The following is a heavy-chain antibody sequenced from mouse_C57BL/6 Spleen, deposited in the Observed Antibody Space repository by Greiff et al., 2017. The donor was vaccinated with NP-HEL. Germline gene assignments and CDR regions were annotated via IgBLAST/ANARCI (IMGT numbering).Heavy chain of an antibody. D-gene: IGHD2-4*01. CDR1: GFTFSNYW. CDR3: TGAFYYDYDRRGRYWYCDV. J-gene: IGHJ1*03. V-gene: IGHV6-3*01. CDR2: IRLKSDNYAT. Sequence: EVKLLESGGGLVQPGGSMKLSCVASGFTFSNYWMNWVRQSPEKGLEWVAQIRLKSDNYATHYAESVKGRFTISRADSKSSVYLQMNNLRAEDTGIYYCTGAFYYDYDRRGRYWYCDVWGTGTTVTVSS.